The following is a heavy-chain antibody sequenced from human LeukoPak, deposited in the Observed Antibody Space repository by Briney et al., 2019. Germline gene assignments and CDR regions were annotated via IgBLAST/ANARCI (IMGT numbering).Heavy chain of an antibody. CDR2: IYSGGST. D-gene: IGHD3-10*01. J-gene: IGHJ4*02. Sequence: PGGSLRLSCAASGFTFSSYGMSWVRQAPGKGLEWVSVIYSGGSTYYADSVKGRFTISRDSSKNTLYLQMNSLRAEDTAIYYCARGDILWFGESLFDYWGQGTLVIVSS. V-gene: IGHV3-66*01. CDR1: GFTFSSYG. CDR3: ARGDILWFGESLFDY.